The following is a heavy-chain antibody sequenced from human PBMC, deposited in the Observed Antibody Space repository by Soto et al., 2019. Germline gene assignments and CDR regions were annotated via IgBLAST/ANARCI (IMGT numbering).Heavy chain of an antibody. CDR1: SGSISSSNW. D-gene: IGHD6-13*01. V-gene: IGHV4-4*02. Sequence: QVQLQESGPGLVKPSGTLSLTCAVSSGSISSSNWWSWVRQPPGKGLEWIGEIYHSGSTNYNQSLKSRVTISVDKSKNQFSLKLSSVTAADTAVYYCARRKITQQLVPRWFDPWGQGSLVTVSS. J-gene: IGHJ5*02. CDR3: ARRKITQQLVPRWFDP. CDR2: IYHSGST.